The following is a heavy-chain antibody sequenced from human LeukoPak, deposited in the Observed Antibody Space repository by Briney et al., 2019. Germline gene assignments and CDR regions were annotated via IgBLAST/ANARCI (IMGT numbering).Heavy chain of an antibody. V-gene: IGHV4-34*01. J-gene: IGHJ4*02. Sequence: PSETLSLTCAVFGGSFSGYYWSWIRQPPGKGLEWIGEINHSGSTNYNPSLKSRVTISVDTSKNQFSLKLSSVTAADTAVYYCAYSGSYYLFFDYWGQGTLVTVSS. CDR1: GGSFSGYY. CDR3: AYSGSYYLFFDY. CDR2: INHSGST. D-gene: IGHD1-26*01.